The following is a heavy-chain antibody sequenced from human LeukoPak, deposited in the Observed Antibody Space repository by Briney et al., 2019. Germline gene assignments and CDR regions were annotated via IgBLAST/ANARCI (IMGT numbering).Heavy chain of an antibody. CDR2: IYNSGDT. V-gene: IGHV4-59*08. D-gene: IGHD6-13*01. Sequence: SETLSLTCTVSGGXVNTYYWSWIRQLPGKGLEWIGCIYNSGDTDYNPSLKSRVTISVDTSKNQFSLKLASVTAADTAVYYCARHSGSSDGAFDIWGQGTMVTVSS. J-gene: IGHJ3*02. CDR3: ARHSGSSDGAFDI. CDR1: GGXVNTYY.